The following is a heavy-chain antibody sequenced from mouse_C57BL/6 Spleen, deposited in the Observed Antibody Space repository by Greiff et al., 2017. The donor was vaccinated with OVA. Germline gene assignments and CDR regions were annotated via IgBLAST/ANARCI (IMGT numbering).Heavy chain of an antibody. Sequence: QVQLQQPGAELVRPGTSVKLSCKASGYTFTSYWMHWVKQRPGQGLEWIGVIDPSDSYTNYNQKFKGKATLTVDTSSSTAYMQLSSLTSEDSAVYYCARELTGGYFDVWGTGTTVTVSS. CDR3: ARELTGGYFDV. CDR1: GYTFTSYW. D-gene: IGHD4-1*01. J-gene: IGHJ1*03. CDR2: IDPSDSYT. V-gene: IGHV1-59*01.